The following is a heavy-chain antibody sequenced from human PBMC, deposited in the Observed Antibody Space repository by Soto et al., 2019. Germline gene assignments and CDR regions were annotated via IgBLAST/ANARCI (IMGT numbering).Heavy chain of an antibody. J-gene: IGHJ5*02. CDR3: ARLGGDWDIVVVTAAIQWFDP. CDR1: GGSISSSSYY. V-gene: IGHV4-39*01. Sequence: SETLSLTCTVSGGSISSSSYYWGWIRQPPGKGLEWIGSIYYSGSTYYNPSLKSRVTISVDTSKNQFSLKLSSVTAADTAVYYCARLGGDWDIVVVTAAIQWFDPWGQGTLVTVSS. CDR2: IYYSGST. D-gene: IGHD2-2*01.